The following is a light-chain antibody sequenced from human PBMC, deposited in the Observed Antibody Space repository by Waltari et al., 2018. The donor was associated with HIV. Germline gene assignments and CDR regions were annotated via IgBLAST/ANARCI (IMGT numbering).Light chain of an antibody. CDR2: DVS. Sequence: QSALTQPASVSGSPGQSITISCTGTSSDVGGYNYVSWYQQHPGKAPKLMIYDVSNRPSGVSNRFSGSKSGNTASLSISGLQAEDEADYHCSSYTTTSFLIFGGGTKLTVL. J-gene: IGLJ2*01. CDR1: SSDVGGYNY. V-gene: IGLV2-14*03. CDR3: SSYTTTSFLI.